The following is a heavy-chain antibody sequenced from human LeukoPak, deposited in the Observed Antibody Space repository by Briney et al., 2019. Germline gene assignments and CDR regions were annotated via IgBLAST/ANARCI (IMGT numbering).Heavy chain of an antibody. V-gene: IGHV3-48*03. Sequence: HGGSLRLSCAASGFTFSSYEMNWVRQAPGKGLEWVSYISSSGSTIYYADSVKGRLTISRDNAKNSLYLQMNSQRAEDTAVYYCARESRIAVVVAATQGYYYGMDVWGQGTTVTVSS. CDR1: GFTFSSYE. J-gene: IGHJ6*02. CDR2: ISSSGSTI. D-gene: IGHD2-15*01. CDR3: ARESRIAVVVAATQGYYYGMDV.